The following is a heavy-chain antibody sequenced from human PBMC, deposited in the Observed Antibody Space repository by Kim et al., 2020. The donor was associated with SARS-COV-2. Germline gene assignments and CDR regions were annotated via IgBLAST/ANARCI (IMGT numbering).Heavy chain of an antibody. J-gene: IGHJ5*02. CDR2: ISAYNGNT. V-gene: IGHV1-18*01. Sequence: QAPGQGLEWMGWISAYNGNTNYAQKLQGRVTMTTDTPTSTAYMELRSLRSDDTAVYYRARGVGATPFDPWGQGTLVTVSS. D-gene: IGHD1-26*01. CDR3: ARGVGATPFDP.